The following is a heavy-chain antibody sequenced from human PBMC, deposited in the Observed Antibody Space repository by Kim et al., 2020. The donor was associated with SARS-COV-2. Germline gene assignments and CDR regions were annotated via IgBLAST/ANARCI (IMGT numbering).Heavy chain of an antibody. Sequence: GGSLRLSCAASGFIFSNYDMHWVRQPTGKGLEWVSAIGTAGDTHYPGSVKGRFTISRENAKNSLYLQMNSLKAGDTAVYYCARGRGGSWYNWFDPWGQGTLVTVSS. CDR3: ARGRGGSWYNWFDP. CDR1: GFIFSNYD. D-gene: IGHD6-13*01. V-gene: IGHV3-13*04. J-gene: IGHJ5*02. CDR2: IGTAGDT.